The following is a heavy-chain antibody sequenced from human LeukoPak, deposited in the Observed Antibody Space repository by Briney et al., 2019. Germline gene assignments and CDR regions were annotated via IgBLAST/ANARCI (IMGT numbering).Heavy chain of an antibody. CDR3: ATDRGWRTSGYYLYYFEY. CDR1: GGSFSGYY. J-gene: IGHJ4*02. Sequence: PSETLSLTCAVYGGSFSGYYWSWVRQAPGKGLEWVASIKHDGSEKYYVDSVRGRFTISRDNTKNLLYLQMSSLRAEDTAVYYCATDRGWRTSGYYLYYFEYWGQGTLVTFSS. V-gene: IGHV3-7*01. CDR2: IKHDGSEK. D-gene: IGHD3-3*01.